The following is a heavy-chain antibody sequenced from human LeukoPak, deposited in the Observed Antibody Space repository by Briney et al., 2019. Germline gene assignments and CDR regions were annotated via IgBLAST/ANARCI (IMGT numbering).Heavy chain of an antibody. CDR2: LSRSGRSP. D-gene: IGHD6-25*01. V-gene: IGHV3-23*01. Sequence: GCSLTLSCAASGLTFRYYGMSGLRQAPGKGLAGVSSLSRSGRSPHYADSVKGRFTTSRDNSKNTLYLQMNSLRAEDTAVYYCAKGRGAAAADGMDAWGQGTTVTVPS. J-gene: IGHJ6*02. CDR3: AKGRGAAAADGMDA. CDR1: GLTFRYYG.